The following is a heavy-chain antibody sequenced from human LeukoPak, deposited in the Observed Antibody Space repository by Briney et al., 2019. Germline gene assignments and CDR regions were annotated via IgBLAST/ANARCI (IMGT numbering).Heavy chain of an antibody. V-gene: IGHV3-74*01. CDR3: ARVPRQSIAPDY. CDR1: GFTFSSYW. J-gene: IGHJ4*02. D-gene: IGHD6-6*01. CDR2: INSDGSST. Sequence: GGSLRLSCAASGFTFSSYWMRWVRQAPGKGLVWVSRINSDGSSTSYADSVKGRFTISRDNAKNTLYLQMNSLRAEDTAVYYCARVPRQSIAPDYWGQGTLVTVSS.